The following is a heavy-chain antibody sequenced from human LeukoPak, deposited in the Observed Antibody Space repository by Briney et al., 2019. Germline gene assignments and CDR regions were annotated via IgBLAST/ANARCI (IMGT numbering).Heavy chain of an antibody. CDR1: GGSITSYY. CDR3: AREFSGTSIAARVFDS. D-gene: IGHD6-6*01. J-gene: IGHJ4*02. Sequence: SETLSLTCTVSGGSITSYYWSYIRQPAGEGLEWIGRIHTSGSTNYNPSLKSRVTMSIDTSKNQFSLKLSSVTAADTAKYYCAREFSGTSIAARVFDSWGKGTLVTVSS. V-gene: IGHV4-4*07. CDR2: IHTSGST.